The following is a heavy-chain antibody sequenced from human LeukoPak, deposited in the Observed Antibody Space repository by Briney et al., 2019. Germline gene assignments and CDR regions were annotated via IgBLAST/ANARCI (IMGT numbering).Heavy chain of an antibody. V-gene: IGHV4-59*01. J-gene: IGHJ5*02. CDR1: GGSISSYY. CDR2: IYYSGST. Sequence: SETLSLTCTVSGGSISSYYWGWIRQPSGKGLEWIGYIYYSGSTNYNPSLKSRVTISVDTSKNQFSLKLSSVTAADTAVYYCARDHAIDFWSGYRTNWFDPWGQGTLVTVSS. D-gene: IGHD3-3*01. CDR3: ARDHAIDFWSGYRTNWFDP.